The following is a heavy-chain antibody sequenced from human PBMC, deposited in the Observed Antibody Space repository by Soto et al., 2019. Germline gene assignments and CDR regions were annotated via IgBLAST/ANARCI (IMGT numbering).Heavy chain of an antibody. Sequence: GGSLRLSCAASGFTFSTYWMNWVRQAPGKGLEWVANIKQDGSEKYYVDSVKGRFAISRDNAKDSLFLQMNSLRAEDTAVYYCVRDWSTFWGMDVWGQGTTVTVSS. V-gene: IGHV3-7*01. CDR1: GFTFSTYW. CDR3: VRDWSTFWGMDV. J-gene: IGHJ6*02. CDR2: IKQDGSEK.